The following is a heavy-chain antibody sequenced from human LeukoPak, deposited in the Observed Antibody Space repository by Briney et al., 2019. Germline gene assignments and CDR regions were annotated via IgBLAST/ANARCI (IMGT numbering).Heavy chain of an antibody. CDR3: AIRRSVFSDDYMDV. D-gene: IGHD3-10*01. CDR2: INHSGST. Sequence: SETLSLTCTVSGYSISSGYYWGWIRQPPGKGLEWIGEINHSGSTNYNPSLKSRVTISGDTSNNQFSLKLSSVTAADTAVYYCAIRRSVFSDDYMDVWGQGNTVTISS. V-gene: IGHV4-38-2*02. J-gene: IGHJ6*03. CDR1: GYSISSGYY.